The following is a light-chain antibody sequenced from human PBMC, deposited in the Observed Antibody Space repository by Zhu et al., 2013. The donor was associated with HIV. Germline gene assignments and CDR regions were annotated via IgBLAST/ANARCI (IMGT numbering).Light chain of an antibody. J-gene: IGLJ2*01. CDR3: QAWDGSTAL. CDR1: KLGQKY. Sequence: SYELTQPPSVSVSPGQTASITCSGDKLGQKYTSWYQQKPGQSPVMVIYQHTRRPSGIPERFSGSNSGNTVTLTISGTQAMDEADYYCQAWDGSTALFGGGTKLTVL. CDR2: QHT. V-gene: IGLV3-1*01.